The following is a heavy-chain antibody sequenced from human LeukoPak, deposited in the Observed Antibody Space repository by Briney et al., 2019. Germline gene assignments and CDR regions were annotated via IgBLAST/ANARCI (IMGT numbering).Heavy chain of an antibody. V-gene: IGHV1-24*01. CDR2: FDPEDGET. CDR3: ARTYYYDSSGYPYFDY. Sequence: ASVKVSCKVSGYTLTELSMHWVRQAPGKGLEWMGGFDPEDGETIYAQKFQGRVTMTRDTSISTAYMELSRLRSDDTAVYYCARTYYYDSSGYPYFDYWGQGTLVTVSS. D-gene: IGHD3-22*01. J-gene: IGHJ4*02. CDR1: GYTLTELS.